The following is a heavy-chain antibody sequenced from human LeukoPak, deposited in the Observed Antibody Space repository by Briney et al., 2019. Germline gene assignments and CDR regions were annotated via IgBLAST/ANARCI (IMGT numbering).Heavy chain of an antibody. CDR3: AREKPWGYGSGSDGMDV. D-gene: IGHD3-10*01. J-gene: IGHJ6*04. V-gene: IGHV1-18*04. Sequence: ASVKVSCKASGYTFTNYGITWVRQAPGQGLEWMGWISAYNGNTNYAQKIQGRVTMTTDTSTSTAYMELRSLRSDDTAVYYCAREKPWGYGSGSDGMDVWGKGTTVTVSS. CDR2: ISAYNGNT. CDR1: GYTFTNYG.